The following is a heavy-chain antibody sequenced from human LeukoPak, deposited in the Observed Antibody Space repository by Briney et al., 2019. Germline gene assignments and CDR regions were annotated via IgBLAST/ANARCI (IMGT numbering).Heavy chain of an antibody. D-gene: IGHD1-26*01. V-gene: IGHV3-33*01. J-gene: IGHJ1*01. Sequence: PGGSLRLSCAASGFTFSSYGMHWVRQAQGKGLEWVEVIWYDGSNKYYADSVKGRFTISRDNSKNTLYLQMNSLRAEDTAVYYCARGYSGSYYTEYFQHWGQGTLVTVSS. CDR3: ARGYSGSYYTEYFQH. CDR1: GFTFSSYG. CDR2: IWYDGSNK.